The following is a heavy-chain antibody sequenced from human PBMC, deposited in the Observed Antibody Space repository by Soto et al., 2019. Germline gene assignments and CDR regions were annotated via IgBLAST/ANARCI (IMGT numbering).Heavy chain of an antibody. CDR1: GFSLSTSGVG. Sequence: QITLKESGPTLVKPTQTLTLTCTFSGFSLSTSGVGVGWIRQPPGKDLEWLALIYWDDDKRYSPSLKSRLTITKDTSKNQVVPTMTNMDPVDTATYYCARHRGYYYDSSGYYPDYWGQGTLVTVSS. CDR2: IYWDDDK. CDR3: ARHRGYYYDSSGYYPDY. J-gene: IGHJ4*02. D-gene: IGHD3-22*01. V-gene: IGHV2-5*02.